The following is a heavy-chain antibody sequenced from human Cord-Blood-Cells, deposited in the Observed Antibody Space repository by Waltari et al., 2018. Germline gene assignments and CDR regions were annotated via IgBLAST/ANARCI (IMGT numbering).Heavy chain of an antibody. Sequence: QVQLQESGPGLVKPSETLSLTCTVSGGSISRYYWSWIWQPPGQGLEWIGYIYYSGSTNYNPSLKSRVTISVDTSKNQFSLKLSSVTAADTAVYYCARHQLGINNWYFDLWGRGTLVTVSS. CDR2: IYYSGST. D-gene: IGHD7-27*01. CDR3: ARHQLGINNWYFDL. J-gene: IGHJ2*01. V-gene: IGHV4-59*08. CDR1: GGSISRYY.